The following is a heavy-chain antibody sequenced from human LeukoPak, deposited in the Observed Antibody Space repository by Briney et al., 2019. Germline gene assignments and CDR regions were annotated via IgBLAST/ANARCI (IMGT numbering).Heavy chain of an antibody. CDR2: ISYDGSNK. CDR1: GFTFSGYG. D-gene: IGHD6-6*01. Sequence: GGSLRLSCAASGFTFSGYGMHWVRQAPGKGLERVAVISYDGSNKYYADSVKGRFTISRDNSKNTLYLQMNSLRAEDTAVYYCAKGSRIAARSWFDPWGQGTLVTVSS. CDR3: AKGSRIAARSWFDP. J-gene: IGHJ5*02. V-gene: IGHV3-30*18.